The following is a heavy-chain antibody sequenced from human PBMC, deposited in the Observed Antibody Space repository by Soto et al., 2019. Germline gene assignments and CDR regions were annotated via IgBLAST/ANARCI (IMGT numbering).Heavy chain of an antibody. CDR2: VTDTGGST. CDR3: ARAMPVVTLLFDY. J-gene: IGHJ4*02. D-gene: IGHD2-21*02. Sequence: GGSLRLSCAASGFNFYAYAMTWVRQAPGKGLEWVSAVTDTGGSTYYADSVKGRFTISRDNSKNTLYLQMNSLRAEDTAVYYCARAMPVVTLLFDYWGQGPLATVS. V-gene: IGHV3-23*01. CDR1: GFNFYAYA.